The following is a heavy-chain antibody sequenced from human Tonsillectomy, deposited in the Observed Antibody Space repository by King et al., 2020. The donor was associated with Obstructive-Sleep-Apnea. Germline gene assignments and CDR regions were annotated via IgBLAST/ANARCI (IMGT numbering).Heavy chain of an antibody. CDR1: GFTFSTFA. Sequence: VQLVESGGGLVQPGGSLRLSCAASGFTFSTFAVGWFRQPPGKGLEWVSAISGSIGSQYSADSVKGRFTISRDSSKTTLYLQMTSLRAEATAVYYCAKEAGRYGSGLDAFDIWGQGTLVAVSS. D-gene: IGHD3-10*01. CDR3: AKEAGRYGSGLDAFDI. CDR2: ISGSIGSQ. J-gene: IGHJ3*02. V-gene: IGHV3-23*04.